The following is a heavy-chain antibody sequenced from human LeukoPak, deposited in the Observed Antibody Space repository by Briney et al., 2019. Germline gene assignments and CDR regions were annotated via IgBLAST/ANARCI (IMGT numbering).Heavy chain of an antibody. CDR1: GITLGNYG. CDR2: ISDSGGRT. D-gene: IGHD3-22*01. Sequence: GSLRLSCAVSGITLGNYGVSWVRQAAGKGLEWVAGISDSGGRTSYADSVKGRFTISRDNPKNTIYLQMNSLRAEDTAVYFCAKRGVVIRVILVGFHKEAYYFDSWGQGALVTVSS. V-gene: IGHV3-23*01. CDR3: AKRGVVIRVILVGFHKEAYYFDS. J-gene: IGHJ4*02.